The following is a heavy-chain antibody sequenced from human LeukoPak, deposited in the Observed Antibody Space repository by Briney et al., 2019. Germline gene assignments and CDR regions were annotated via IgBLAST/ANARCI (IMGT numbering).Heavy chain of an antibody. CDR3: ARERTPRGWYLPFDY. Sequence: GGSLRLSCAASGFTFSSYWMHWVRQAPGKGLVWVSRINSDGSSTSYADSVKGRFTISRDNAKNTLYLQMNSLRAEDTAVYYCARERTPRGWYLPFDYWGQGTPVTVSS. V-gene: IGHV3-74*01. D-gene: IGHD6-19*01. CDR2: INSDGSST. J-gene: IGHJ4*02. CDR1: GFTFSSYW.